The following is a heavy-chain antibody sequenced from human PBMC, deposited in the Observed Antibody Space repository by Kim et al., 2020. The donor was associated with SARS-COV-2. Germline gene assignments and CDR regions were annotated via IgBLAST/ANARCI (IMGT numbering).Heavy chain of an antibody. J-gene: IGHJ4*02. V-gene: IGHV4-39*01. CDR3: ARGRSVAGFLGETHFDY. CDR2: IYYSGST. CDR1: GGSISSSSYY. D-gene: IGHD6-19*01. Sequence: SETLSLTCTVSGGSISSSSYYWGWIRQPPGKGLEWIGSIYYSGSTYYNPSLKSRVTISVDTSKNQFSLKLSSVTAADTAVYYCARGRSVAGFLGETHFDYWGQGTLVTVSS.